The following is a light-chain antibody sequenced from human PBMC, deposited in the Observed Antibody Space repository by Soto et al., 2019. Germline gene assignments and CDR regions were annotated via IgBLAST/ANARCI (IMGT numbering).Light chain of an antibody. Sequence: DIVMTQTPLSLSVSPGQPASISCKSSQSLLRSDGKSSLYWYLQKPGQSPQLLIYGASTRLSGVPDRFSGSASGTDFTLKISRVEAEDVGVYYCMQRIQLPETFGQGTKLEIK. CDR3: MQRIQLPET. CDR2: GAS. J-gene: IGKJ2*01. CDR1: QSLLRSDGKSS. V-gene: IGKV2D-29*02.